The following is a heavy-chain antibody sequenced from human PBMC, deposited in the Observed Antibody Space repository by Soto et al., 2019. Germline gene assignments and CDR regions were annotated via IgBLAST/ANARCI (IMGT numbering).Heavy chain of an antibody. Sequence: GASVKVSCKTSGYTFTSYGISWVRQAPGQGLEWMGWISAYNGNTNYAQELQGRVTMTTDTSTSAVYMELRSLRSDDTAVYYCARVMAYCTSTSCHDYWGQGTLVTVSS. V-gene: IGHV1-18*01. J-gene: IGHJ4*02. CDR2: ISAYNGNT. CDR3: ARVMAYCTSTSCHDY. D-gene: IGHD2-2*01. CDR1: GYTFTSYG.